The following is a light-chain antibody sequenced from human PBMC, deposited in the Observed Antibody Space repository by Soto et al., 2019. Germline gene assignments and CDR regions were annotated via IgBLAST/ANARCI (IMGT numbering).Light chain of an antibody. Sequence: QSALTQPASVSGSPGQSITISCTGTSSDIGPYNYVSWYQQHPGKAPKLIIYEVTNRPSGVSHRFSGSKSGTTASLTISGRQTEDEAHFYCSSYTTSSTVVFGGGTKLNVL. V-gene: IGLV2-14*01. CDR1: SSDIGPYNY. J-gene: IGLJ3*02. CDR2: EVT. CDR3: SSYTTSSTVV.